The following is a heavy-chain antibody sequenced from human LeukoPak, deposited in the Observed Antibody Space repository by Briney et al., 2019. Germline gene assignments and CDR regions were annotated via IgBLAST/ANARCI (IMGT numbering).Heavy chain of an antibody. CDR3: ARAWGIVATIGN. CDR2: INPSGCST. J-gene: IGHJ4*02. D-gene: IGHD5-12*01. CDR1: VYTYTSYY. V-gene: IGHV1-46*01. Sequence: GASVTVSRKSSVYTYTSYYMHWVRQATGQGLEWVGIINPSGCSTSNAQKFQGRVIMTRDMSTSTVYMELSSLRSEATALYYCARAWGIVATIGNWGQGTLVTVSS.